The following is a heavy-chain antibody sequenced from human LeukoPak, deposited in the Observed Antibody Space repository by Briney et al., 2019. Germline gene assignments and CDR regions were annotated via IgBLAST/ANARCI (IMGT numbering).Heavy chain of an antibody. Sequence: PSETLSLTCAVYGGSFSGYYWSWIRQPPGKGLEWIGGINHSGSTNYNPSLKSRVTISVDTSKNQFSLKLSSVTAADTAVYYCARGEQQLVRGFDYWGQGTLVTVSS. CDR2: INHSGST. V-gene: IGHV4-34*01. D-gene: IGHD6-13*01. CDR3: ARGEQQLVRGFDY. J-gene: IGHJ4*02. CDR1: GGSFSGYY.